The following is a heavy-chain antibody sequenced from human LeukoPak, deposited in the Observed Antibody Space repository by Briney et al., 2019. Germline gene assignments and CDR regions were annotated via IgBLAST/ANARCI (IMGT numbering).Heavy chain of an antibody. Sequence: ASMKVSCKASGYTFTDPYIHWVRRAPGRGLEWMGWINPNSGDTNYAQKFQGRVTMTRDTSITTAYMELSRLRSDDTTVYYCARDFYYDSSGAFDFWGQGTLVTVSS. CDR3: ARDFYYDSSGAFDF. J-gene: IGHJ4*02. CDR1: GYTFTDPY. V-gene: IGHV1-2*02. CDR2: INPNSGDT. D-gene: IGHD3-22*01.